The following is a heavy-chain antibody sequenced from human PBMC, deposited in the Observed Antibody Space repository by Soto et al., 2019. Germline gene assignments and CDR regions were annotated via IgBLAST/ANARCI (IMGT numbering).Heavy chain of an antibody. Sequence: GGSLRLSCAASGFTFSSYAMHWVRQAPGKGLEWVAVISYDGSNKYYADSVKGRFTISRDNSKNTLYLQMNSLRAEDTAVYYCARDKAGDDFWSGSYYYYYGMDVWGQGTTVTVSS. D-gene: IGHD3-3*01. J-gene: IGHJ6*02. V-gene: IGHV3-30-3*01. CDR3: ARDKAGDDFWSGSYYYYYGMDV. CDR1: GFTFSSYA. CDR2: ISYDGSNK.